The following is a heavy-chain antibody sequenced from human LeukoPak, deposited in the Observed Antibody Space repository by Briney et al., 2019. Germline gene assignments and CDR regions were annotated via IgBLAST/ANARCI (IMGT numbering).Heavy chain of an antibody. CDR3: ARDYALVGATPPDY. J-gene: IGHJ4*02. CDR1: GFTFSSYA. CDR2: ISYDGSNK. V-gene: IGHV3-30-3*01. Sequence: GGSLRLSCAASGFTFSSYAMHWVRQAPGKGLEWVAVISYDGSNKYYADSVKGRFTISRDNSKNTLYLQMNSLRAEDTAVYYCARDYALVGATPPDYWGQGTLVTVSS. D-gene: IGHD1-26*01.